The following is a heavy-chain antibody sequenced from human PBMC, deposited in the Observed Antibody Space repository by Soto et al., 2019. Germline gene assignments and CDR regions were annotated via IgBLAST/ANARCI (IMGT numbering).Heavy chain of an antibody. J-gene: IGHJ2*01. V-gene: IGHV4-34*01. CDR3: ARAYSSPRKRYFDL. CDR1: GGSFSGYY. Sequence: QVQLQQWGAGLLKPSETLSLTCAVYGGSFSGYYWSWIRQPPGKGLEWIGEINHSGSTNYNPSLKSRVTISVAPSKNQFSLKLSSVTAADTAVYYCARAYSSPRKRYFDLWGRGTLVTVSS. CDR2: INHSGST. D-gene: IGHD6-13*01.